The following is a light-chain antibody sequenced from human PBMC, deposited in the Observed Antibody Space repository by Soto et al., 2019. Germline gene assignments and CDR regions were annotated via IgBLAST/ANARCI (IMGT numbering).Light chain of an antibody. CDR2: GAS. CDR3: QQYGNWYT. V-gene: IGKV3-15*01. J-gene: IGKJ2*01. CDR1: QSVSSN. Sequence: EIVMTQSPATLSVSPGERATLSCRASQSVSSNLVWYQQKPGQAPRLLIYGASTRATGTPARFSGSGSGTEFTLTISILQSEDFAVYYCQQYGNWYTFGQGTKLEIK.